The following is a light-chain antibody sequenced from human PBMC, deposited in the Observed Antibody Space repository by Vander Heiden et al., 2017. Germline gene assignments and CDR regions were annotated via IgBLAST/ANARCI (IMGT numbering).Light chain of an antibody. CDR3: QKYCSTPFT. CDR1: PIFSHSAKNKNY. V-gene: IGKV4-1*01. Sequence: DIVLTQSPDPLAVSLGAGATTHCKPSPIFSHSAKNKNYLAWYQQKPGQPPKLLICWASTRESGVPKRCSGSGSGTDFTLTSSSLQAEDVAVYYCQKYCSTPFTFGPGTKVDI. J-gene: IGKJ3*01. CDR2: WAS.